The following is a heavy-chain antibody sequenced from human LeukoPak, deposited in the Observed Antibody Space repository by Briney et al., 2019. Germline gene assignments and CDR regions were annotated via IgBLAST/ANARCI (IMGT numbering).Heavy chain of an antibody. CDR1: GFTFSSYA. D-gene: IGHD1-26*01. CDR3: AKEGRVYLVGAKHPFDY. V-gene: IGHV3-23*01. CDR2: ISGSVGST. J-gene: IGHJ4*02. Sequence: GPSLRLSCAASGFTFSSYAISWVRHAPGEGLEWVSAISGSVGSTYYADSVKGRFTISRDNSKNTLYLQMNSLRAEDTAVYYCAKEGRVYLVGAKHPFDYWGQGTLVTVS.